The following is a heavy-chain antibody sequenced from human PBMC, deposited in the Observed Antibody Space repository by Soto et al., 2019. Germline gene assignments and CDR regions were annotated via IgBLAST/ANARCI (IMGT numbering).Heavy chain of an antibody. D-gene: IGHD3-10*01. CDR2: IKSKTDGGTT. CDR3: TTLTYHSGYYYYMDV. Sequence: EVQLVESGGGLVKPGGSLRLSCAASGFTFSNAWMSWVRQAPGKGLEWVARIKSKTDGGTTDYAAPVKGRFTISRDDSKNTLYLQINSLKTEATAVYYCTTLTYHSGYYYYMDVWGKGTTVTVSS. CDR1: GFTFSNAW. J-gene: IGHJ6*03. V-gene: IGHV3-15*01.